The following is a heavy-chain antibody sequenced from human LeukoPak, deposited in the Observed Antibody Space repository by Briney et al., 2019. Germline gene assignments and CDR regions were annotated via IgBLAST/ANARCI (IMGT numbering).Heavy chain of an antibody. D-gene: IGHD2-15*01. J-gene: IGHJ4*02. V-gene: IGHV5-51*01. Sequence: PGESLKISCKGSGYSFNSYWIGWVRQMPGKGLEWMGIIYPGASDTRYSPSLQGQVTISVDKSITTAYLQWSSLKASDTAMYYCARQDCSGGSCSCDYWGQGTLVTVSS. CDR1: GYSFNSYW. CDR3: ARQDCSGGSCSCDY. CDR2: IYPGASDT.